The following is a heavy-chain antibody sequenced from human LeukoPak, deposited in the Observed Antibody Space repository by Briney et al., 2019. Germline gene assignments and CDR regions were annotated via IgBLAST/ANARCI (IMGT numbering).Heavy chain of an antibody. CDR3: ARSTYSSSDVAQIDY. D-gene: IGHD2-15*01. V-gene: IGHV1-46*01. J-gene: IGHJ4*02. CDR1: GYTFTSYY. CDR2: INPSGGST. Sequence: ASVKVSCKASGYTFTSYYMHWVRQAPGQGLEWMGIINPSGGSTSYAQKLQGRVTMTRDTSTSTVYMELSSLRSEDTAVYYCARSTYSSSDVAQIDYWGQGTLVTVSS.